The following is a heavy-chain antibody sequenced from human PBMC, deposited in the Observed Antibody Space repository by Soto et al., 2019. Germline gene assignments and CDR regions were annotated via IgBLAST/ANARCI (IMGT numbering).Heavy chain of an antibody. CDR3: ARVAHCSGGSFYSN. CDR1: GGTFSSYT. J-gene: IGHJ4*02. Sequence: QVQLVQSGAEVKKPGSSVKVSCKASGGTFSSYTISWVRQAPGQGLEWMGRIIPILGIANYAQKFQGRVTITADKSTSTAYMELSSLRSEDTAVYYFARVAHCSGGSFYSNWGQGTLVTVSS. D-gene: IGHD2-15*01. V-gene: IGHV1-69*02. CDR2: IIPILGIA.